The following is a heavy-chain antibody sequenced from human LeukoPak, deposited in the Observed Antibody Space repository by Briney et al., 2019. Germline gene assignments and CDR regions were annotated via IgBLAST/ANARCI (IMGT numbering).Heavy chain of an antibody. D-gene: IGHD1/OR15-1a*01. CDR3: ARLDHGVTTD. V-gene: IGHV4-39*01. Sequence: SETLSLTCTVSGGSISSSSYYWGWIRQPPGKGLEWIGSIYYSGSTYYNPSLKSRVTISVDTSKNQFSLKLSSVTAADTAVYYCARLDHGVTTDWGQGTLVTVSS. CDR1: GGSISSSSYY. J-gene: IGHJ4*02. CDR2: IYYSGST.